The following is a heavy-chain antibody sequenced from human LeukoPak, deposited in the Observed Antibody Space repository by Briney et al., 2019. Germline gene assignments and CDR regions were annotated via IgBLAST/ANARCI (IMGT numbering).Heavy chain of an antibody. V-gene: IGHV4-38-2*01. J-gene: IGHJ3*02. CDR1: GYSISSGYY. Sequence: SETLSLTCAVSGYSISSGYYWGWIRQPPGRGLEGFGSIYHSGGTYYNPSLKSRVTISVDTSKNQLSLKLSSVTAADTAVYYCARQDPGDAFDIWGQGTMVTVSS. CDR3: ARQDPGDAFDI. CDR2: IYHSGGT.